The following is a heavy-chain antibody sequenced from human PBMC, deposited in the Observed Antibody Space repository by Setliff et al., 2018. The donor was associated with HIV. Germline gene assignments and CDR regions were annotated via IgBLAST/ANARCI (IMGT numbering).Heavy chain of an antibody. CDR2: INGDGGST. CDR3: ASDVASALYSGIYYAISFFDY. Sequence: PGGSLRLSGAASGFNFEAYCMNCVRHARGKGLYWVSGINGDGGSTGYADSVKGRFTISRDNVKNSLYLEMNTLRAEETDLYSCASDVASALYSGIYYAISFFDYWGQGSLVTVSS. J-gene: IGHJ4*02. V-gene: IGHV3-20*04. D-gene: IGHD1-26*01. CDR1: GFNFEAYC.